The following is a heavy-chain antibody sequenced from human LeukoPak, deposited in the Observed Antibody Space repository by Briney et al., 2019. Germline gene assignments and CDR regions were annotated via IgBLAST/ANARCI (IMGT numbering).Heavy chain of an antibody. CDR3: ARDEAAIDY. CDR1: GFTFSSYE. D-gene: IGHD2-15*01. Sequence: GGSLRLSCAASGFTFSSYEMNWVRQAPGKGLEWVANIKQDGSEKYYVDSVKGRFTISRDNAKNSLYLQMNSLRAEDTAVYYCARDEAAIDYWGQGTLVTVSS. J-gene: IGHJ4*02. V-gene: IGHV3-7*03. CDR2: IKQDGSEK.